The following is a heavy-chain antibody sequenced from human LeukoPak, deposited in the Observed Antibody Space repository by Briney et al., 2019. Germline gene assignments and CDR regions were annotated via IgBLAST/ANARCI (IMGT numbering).Heavy chain of an antibody. CDR2: INHSGSN. V-gene: IGHV4-34*01. CDR3: ARGGFGIVVVPITMDV. Sequence: SETLSLTCAVYGVSFSGYYWRWLRQPPGKGLEGIGEINHSGSNNYNPSLKSRVTISVDTSKNHFSLKLSSVTAADTAVYYCARGGFGIVVVPITMDVWGKGTTVTVSS. CDR1: GVSFSGYY. J-gene: IGHJ6*03. D-gene: IGHD2-2*01.